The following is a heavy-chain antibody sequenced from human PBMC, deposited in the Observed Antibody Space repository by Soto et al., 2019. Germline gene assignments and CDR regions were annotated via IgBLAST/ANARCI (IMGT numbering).Heavy chain of an antibody. CDR3: ARGSVVVTATPLDY. V-gene: IGHV3-33*01. D-gene: IGHD2-21*02. CDR1: GFTFSSYG. J-gene: IGHJ4*02. Sequence: QVQLVESGGGVVQPGRSLRLSCAASGFTFSSYGMHWVRQAPGKGLEWVAVIWYDGSNKYYADSVKGRFTISRDNSKNPLYLQMNSLRAEDTAVYYCARGSVVVTATPLDYWGQGTLVTVSS. CDR2: IWYDGSNK.